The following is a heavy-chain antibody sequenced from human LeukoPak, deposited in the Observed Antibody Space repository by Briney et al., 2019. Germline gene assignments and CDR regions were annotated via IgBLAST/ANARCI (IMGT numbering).Heavy chain of an antibody. CDR1: GFTFSSYS. D-gene: IGHD3-22*01. CDR2: ISSSSSTI. V-gene: IGHV3-48*01. Sequence: GGSLRLSCAASGFTFSSYSMNWVRQAPGKGLEWVSYISSSSSTIYYADSVKGRFTISRDNSKNTLYLQMNSLRAEDTAVYYCAKDLDCYDSSGYLFDYWGQGTLVTVSS. CDR3: AKDLDCYDSSGYLFDY. J-gene: IGHJ4*02.